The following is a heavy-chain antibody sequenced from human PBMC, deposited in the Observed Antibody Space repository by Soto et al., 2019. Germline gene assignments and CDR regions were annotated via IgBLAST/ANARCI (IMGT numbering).Heavy chain of an antibody. CDR2: INPNSGGT. J-gene: IGHJ3*02. CDR1: GYTFTGYY. V-gene: IGHV1-2*04. Sequence: ASVKVSCKASGYTFTGYYMHWVRQAPGQGLEWMGWINPNSGGTNYAQKFQGWVTMTRDTSISTAYMELSRLRSDDTAVYYCATAPYSSGTERSHAFDIWGQGTMVTIS. D-gene: IGHD6-19*01. CDR3: ATAPYSSGTERSHAFDI.